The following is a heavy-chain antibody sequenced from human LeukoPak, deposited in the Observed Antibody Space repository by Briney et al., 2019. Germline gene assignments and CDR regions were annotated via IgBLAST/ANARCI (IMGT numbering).Heavy chain of an antibody. Sequence: TGGSLRLSCAASGFTFSSYAMSWVRQAPGKGLEWVSAITNGGGTTYYADSVKGRFTISRDNSKNTLYLQMISLRAKDTAVYYCARDPPHVSWLFDYWGQGTLVTVSS. V-gene: IGHV3-23*01. CDR1: GFTFSSYA. D-gene: IGHD3-16*01. CDR3: ARDPPHVSWLFDY. J-gene: IGHJ4*02. CDR2: ITNGGGTT.